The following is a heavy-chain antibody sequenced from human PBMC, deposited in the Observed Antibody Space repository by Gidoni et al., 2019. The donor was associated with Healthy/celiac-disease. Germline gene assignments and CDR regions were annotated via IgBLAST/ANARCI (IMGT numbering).Heavy chain of an antibody. CDR3: ARSDYGDYETYYYYYGMDV. CDR1: GGTFRSYA. V-gene: IGHV1-69*01. Sequence: QVQLVQSGAEVKKPGSSVKVSCKASGGTFRSYAISWVRQAPGQGLEWMGGIIPIVGTANYAQKFQGRVTITADESTSTAYMELSSLRSEDTAVYYCARSDYGDYETYYYYYGMDVWGQGTTVTVSS. D-gene: IGHD4-17*01. J-gene: IGHJ6*02. CDR2: IIPIVGTA.